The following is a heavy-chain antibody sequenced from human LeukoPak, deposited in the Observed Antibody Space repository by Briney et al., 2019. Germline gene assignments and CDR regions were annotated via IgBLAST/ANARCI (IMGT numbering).Heavy chain of an antibody. Sequence: PSETLSLTCAVYGGSFSGYYWSWIRQPPGKGLEWIGEINHSGSTNYNPSLKSRVTISVDTSKNQFSLKLSSVTAADTAVYYCARGNMITFGGVIVPFDYWGQGTLVTVSS. J-gene: IGHJ4*02. CDR2: INHSGST. CDR1: GGSFSGYY. D-gene: IGHD3-16*02. V-gene: IGHV4-34*01. CDR3: ARGNMITFGGVIVPFDY.